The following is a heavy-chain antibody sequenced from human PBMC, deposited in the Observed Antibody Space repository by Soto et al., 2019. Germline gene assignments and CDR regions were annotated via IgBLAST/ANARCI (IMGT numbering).Heavy chain of an antibody. J-gene: IGHJ4*02. Sequence: GGSLKISCAASGFTCSSYSINCVLLALGKRLEWVSSISSSSSYIYYADSVKGRFTISRDNAKNSLYLQMNSMRAEDTAVYDCARDWRVEYSSGYEGVYWRQGTPVALS. CDR3: ARDWRVEYSSGYEGVY. CDR2: ISSSSSYI. D-gene: IGHD6-19*01. CDR1: GFTCSSYS. V-gene: IGHV3-21*01.